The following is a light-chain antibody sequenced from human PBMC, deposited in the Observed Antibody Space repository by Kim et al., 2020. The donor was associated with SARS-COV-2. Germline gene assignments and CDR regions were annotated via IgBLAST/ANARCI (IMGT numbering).Light chain of an antibody. CDR2: DTS. V-gene: IGLV7-46*01. CDR3: LLSYSDGRQV. J-gene: IGLJ2*01. Sequence: QAVVTQEPSLTVSPGGTVTLTCGSSTGAVTGGHWPYWFQQRTGQAPRTLIFDTSYKHSWTPARFSGSLLGGKAALTLSGAQPEDEADYYCLLSYSDGRQVFGGGTQLTVL. CDR1: TGAVTGGHW.